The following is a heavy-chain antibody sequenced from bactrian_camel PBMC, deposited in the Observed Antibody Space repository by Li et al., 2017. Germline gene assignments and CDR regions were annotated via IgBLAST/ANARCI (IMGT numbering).Heavy chain of an antibody. J-gene: IGHJ7*01. V-gene: IGHV3S6*01. Sequence: HVQLVESGGGLVQPGGALRLSCAASGFTFSIYWIYWVRQAPGKGLAWVSSINGDGSSTNYADSVQGRFTISWDDAKNTLYLQMNSLRTEDTAVYYCAREKDNSDALDYWGKGTQVTVS. D-gene: IGHD4*01. CDR2: INGDGSST. CDR1: GFTFSIYW.